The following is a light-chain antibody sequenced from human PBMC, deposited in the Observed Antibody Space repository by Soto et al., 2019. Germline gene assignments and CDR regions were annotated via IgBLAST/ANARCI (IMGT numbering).Light chain of an antibody. V-gene: IGKV3-11*01. Sequence: EIVLTQSPATLSLSPGERATLSCRASQSVSSYLAWYQQKPGQAPRLLIYDASNRATGIPARFSGSGSGTDFTLTISSLQPEDFASYYCQQSDHNPMYTFGQGTDLKIK. CDR2: DAS. CDR1: QSVSSY. J-gene: IGKJ2*01. CDR3: QQSDHNPMYT.